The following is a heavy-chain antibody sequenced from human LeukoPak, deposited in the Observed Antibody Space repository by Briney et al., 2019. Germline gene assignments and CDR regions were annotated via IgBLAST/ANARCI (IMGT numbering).Heavy chain of an antibody. J-gene: IGHJ6*02. CDR2: IIPIFGTA. Sequence: GASVKVTCKASGGTFSSYAISWVRQAPGQGLEWMGGIIPIFGTANYAQKFQGRVTITADESTSTAYMELSSLRSEDTAVYYCAREEPYSNYEADYYGMDVWGQGTTVTVSS. V-gene: IGHV1-69*13. CDR3: AREEPYSNYEADYYGMDV. CDR1: GGTFSSYA. D-gene: IGHD4-11*01.